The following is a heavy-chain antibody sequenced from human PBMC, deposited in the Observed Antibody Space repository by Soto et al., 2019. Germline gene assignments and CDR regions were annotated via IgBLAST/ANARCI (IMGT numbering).Heavy chain of an antibody. CDR1: GYTFTSYD. J-gene: IGHJ6*02. CDR3: ARLATGTTRGFYYYYGMDV. Sequence: GASVKVSCKASGYTFTSYDINWVRQDTGQGLEWMGWMNPNSGNTGYAQKFQGRVTMTRNTSISTAYMELSSLRSEDTAVYYCARLATGTTRGFYYYYGMDVWGQGTTVTVSS. CDR2: MNPNSGNT. D-gene: IGHD1-1*01. V-gene: IGHV1-8*01.